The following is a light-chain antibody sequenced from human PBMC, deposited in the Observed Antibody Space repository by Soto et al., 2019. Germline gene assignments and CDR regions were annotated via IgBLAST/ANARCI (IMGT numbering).Light chain of an antibody. CDR2: GAS. J-gene: IGKJ3*01. V-gene: IGKV3-20*01. CDR1: QRVSSSY. Sequence: EIVLTQSPGTLSLSPGERATLSCRASQRVSSSYLDWYQQKPGQAPRLLIYGASTRATGIPDRFSGSGSGTDFTLTISRLEPEDFATYFCQQYGDSPGTFGPGTTVDIK. CDR3: QQYGDSPGT.